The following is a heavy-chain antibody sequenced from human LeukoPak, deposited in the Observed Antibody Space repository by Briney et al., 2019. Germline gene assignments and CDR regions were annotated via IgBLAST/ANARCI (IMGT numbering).Heavy chain of an antibody. J-gene: IGHJ6*03. CDR2: ISGSGGSA. CDR1: GFTFSSYG. Sequence: GGSLRLSCAASGFTFSSYGMSWVHQAPGKGLEWVSAISGSGGSAYYADSVKGRFTISRDNSKNTLYLQMNSLRAEDTAMYYCARVYYGSGSLHYYYYYMDVWGKGTAVTISS. D-gene: IGHD3-10*01. V-gene: IGHV3-23*01. CDR3: ARVYYGSGSLHYYYYYMDV.